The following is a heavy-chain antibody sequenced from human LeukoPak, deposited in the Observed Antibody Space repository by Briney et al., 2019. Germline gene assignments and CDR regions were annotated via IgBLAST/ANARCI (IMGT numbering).Heavy chain of an antibody. V-gene: IGHV5-51*01. Sequence: HGESLKISCKASGYTFSNFWIGWVRQTPGKGLEWMGVLYPDDSDTRYSPSFQGQVTISADRSIRTAYLQWRSLKASDTGLYYCARGRGRFHGYENFDFWGQGTLVTVSS. CDR2: LYPDDSDT. CDR1: GYTFSNFW. CDR3: ARGRGRFHGYENFDF. D-gene: IGHD5-12*01. J-gene: IGHJ4*02.